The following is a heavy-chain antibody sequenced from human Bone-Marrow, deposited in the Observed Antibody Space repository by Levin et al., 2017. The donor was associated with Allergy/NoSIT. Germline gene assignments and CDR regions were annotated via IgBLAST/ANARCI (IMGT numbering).Heavy chain of an antibody. CDR3: ARDHNSYGSASYWFDP. CDR2: TYYSGST. J-gene: IGHJ5*02. CDR1: GAFITSGDYY. V-gene: IGHV4-30-4*08. D-gene: IGHD3-10*01. Sequence: SETLSLTCTVSGAFITSGDYYWTWIRQPPGKGLEWIGFTYYSGSTIYNPSLKSRVTISVDTSRNELSLRLTSVTAADTAVYYCARDHNSYGSASYWFDPWGQGTLVTVSS.